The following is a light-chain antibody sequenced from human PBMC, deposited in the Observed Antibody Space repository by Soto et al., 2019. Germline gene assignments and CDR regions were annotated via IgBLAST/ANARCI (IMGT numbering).Light chain of an antibody. CDR2: GAF. CDR3: QQYGSSWWT. Sequence: EIVMTQSPATPSVSPGERATLSCRASQSVSSNLAWYQQRPGQAPRLLIYGAFSRATGIPDRFSGNGSGTDFTLTISRLEPEDFAVYYCQQYGSSWWTFGQGTKVDI. CDR1: QSVSSN. J-gene: IGKJ1*01. V-gene: IGKV3-20*01.